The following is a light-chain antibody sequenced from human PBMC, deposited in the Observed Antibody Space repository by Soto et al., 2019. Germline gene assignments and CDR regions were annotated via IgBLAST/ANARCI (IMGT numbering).Light chain of an antibody. CDR1: QSVSSY. J-gene: IGKJ1*01. CDR3: QQRSNWSLT. CDR2: DAS. Sequence: EIVLTQSPATLSLSPGERATLSCRASQSVSSYLAWYQQKPGQAPRLLIYDASNRATCIPARFSGSGSVTDFTLTISSLEPEDFAVYYCQQRSNWSLTFGQGTKVEIK. V-gene: IGKV3-11*01.